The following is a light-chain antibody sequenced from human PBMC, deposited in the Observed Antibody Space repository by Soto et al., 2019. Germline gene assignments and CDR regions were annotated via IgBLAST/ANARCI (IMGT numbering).Light chain of an antibody. V-gene: IGKV1-5*01. CDR3: KQYETFSGT. CDR2: DAS. J-gene: IGKJ1*01. CDR1: QSISSW. Sequence: DIQMTQSPSTLSASVGDRVTVTCRASQSISSWLAWYQQKPGKAPKLLIYDASALPRGVQSRFSGSGSGTKFTLTIASLQPDDFATYYCKQYETFSGTFGPGTKVDIK.